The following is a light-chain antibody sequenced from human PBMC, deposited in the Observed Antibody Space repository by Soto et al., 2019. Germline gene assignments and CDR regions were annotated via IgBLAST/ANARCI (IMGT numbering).Light chain of an antibody. Sequence: QSVLTQPPSVSAAPGQKVTISCSGSSSNIGNNYVSWYQQLPGTAPKLLIYDNSKRPSGIPDRFSGSKSGTSATLGITGLQTGDEADYYCGTWDSSLIAWVFGGGTKLTVL. V-gene: IGLV1-51*01. CDR2: DNS. CDR3: GTWDSSLIAWV. J-gene: IGLJ3*02. CDR1: SSNIGNNY.